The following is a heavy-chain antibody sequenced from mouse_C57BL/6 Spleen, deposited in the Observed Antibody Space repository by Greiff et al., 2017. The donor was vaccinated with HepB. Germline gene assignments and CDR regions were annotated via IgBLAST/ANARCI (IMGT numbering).Heavy chain of an antibody. V-gene: IGHV1-54*01. J-gene: IGHJ1*03. D-gene: IGHD1-1*01. CDR1: GYAFTNYL. CDR2: INPGSGGT. Sequence: QVQLKQSGAELVRPGTSVKVSCKASGYAFTNYLIEWVKQRPGQGLEWIGVINPGSGGTNYNEKFKGKATLTADKSSSTAYMQLSSLTSEDSAVYFCASPNYYGSSYYWYFDVWGTGTTVTVSS. CDR3: ASPNYYGSSYYWYFDV.